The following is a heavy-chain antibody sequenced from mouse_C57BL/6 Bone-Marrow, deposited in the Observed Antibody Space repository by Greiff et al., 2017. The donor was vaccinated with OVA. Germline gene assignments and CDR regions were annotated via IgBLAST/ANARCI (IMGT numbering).Heavy chain of an antibody. D-gene: IGHD2-5*01. J-gene: IGHJ3*01. Sequence: QVQLQQSGAELARPGASVKLSCKASGYTFTSYGISWVKQRTGQGLEWIGEIYPRSGNTYYNEKFKGKATLTADKSSSTAYMELRSLTSEDSAVYFCARKTRFYYSNPFAYWGQGTLVTVSA. CDR3: ARKTRFYYSNPFAY. CDR2: IYPRSGNT. V-gene: IGHV1-81*01. CDR1: GYTFTSYG.